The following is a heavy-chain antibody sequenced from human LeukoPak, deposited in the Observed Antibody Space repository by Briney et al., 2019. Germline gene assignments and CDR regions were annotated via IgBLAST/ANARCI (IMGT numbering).Heavy chain of an antibody. CDR3: ARDYGGSSPFDY. D-gene: IGHD4-23*01. Sequence: GGSLRLSCATSGFTFSTFWMHWVRQAPGKGLVWVSRINHDGSSTNYADSVKGRFTISRDNAKNSLYLQMNSLRAEDTAVYYCARDYGGSSPFDYWGQGTLVTVSS. V-gene: IGHV3-74*01. CDR1: GFTFSTFW. CDR2: INHDGSST. J-gene: IGHJ4*02.